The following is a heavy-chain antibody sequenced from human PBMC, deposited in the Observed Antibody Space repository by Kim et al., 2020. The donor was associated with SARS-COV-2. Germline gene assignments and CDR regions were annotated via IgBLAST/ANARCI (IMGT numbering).Heavy chain of an antibody. D-gene: IGHD6-19*01. Sequence: GGSLRLSCEASGFTFSSYAMSWVRQAPGKGLEWVSAISGSGGSTYYADSVKGRFTISRDNSKNTLYLQMNSLRAEDTAVYYCAKEAYGAVAATGAFDIWGQGTMVTVSS. CDR3: AKEAYGAVAATGAFDI. CDR1: GFTFSSYA. CDR2: ISGSGGST. V-gene: IGHV3-23*01. J-gene: IGHJ3*02.